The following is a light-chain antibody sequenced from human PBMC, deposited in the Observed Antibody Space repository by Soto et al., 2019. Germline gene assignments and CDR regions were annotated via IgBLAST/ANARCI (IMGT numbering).Light chain of an antibody. V-gene: IGKV1-13*02. CDR2: DAS. J-gene: IGKJ1*01. CDR3: QQFNSYPQT. CDR1: QGISSA. Sequence: AIQLTQSPSSLSASVGDRVTITCRASQGISSALAWYQQKPGKTPKLLIYDASSLESGVPSSFSGSGSGTDFTLTFSSLQPEDFATYYCQQFNSYPQTFGQGTKVDIK.